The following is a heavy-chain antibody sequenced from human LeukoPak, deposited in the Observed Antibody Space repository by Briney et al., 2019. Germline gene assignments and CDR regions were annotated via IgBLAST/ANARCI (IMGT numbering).Heavy chain of an antibody. CDR3: AKVGPRGVYYFDY. Sequence: PGGSLRLSRAASGFTFSSYGMHWVRQAPGKGLEWVAFIRYDGSNKYYADSVKGRFTISRDNSKNTLYLQMNSLRAEDTAVYYCAKVGPRGVYYFDYWGQGTLVTVSS. CDR2: IRYDGSNK. J-gene: IGHJ4*02. D-gene: IGHD1-14*01. V-gene: IGHV3-30*02. CDR1: GFTFSSYG.